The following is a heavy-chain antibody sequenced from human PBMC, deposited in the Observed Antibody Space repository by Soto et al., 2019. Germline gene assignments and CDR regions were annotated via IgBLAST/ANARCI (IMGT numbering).Heavy chain of an antibody. Sequence: QITLKESGPTLVKPTQTLTLTCTFSGFSLTSSGVGVGWIRQPPGKALEWLALNYWDDTKHYSPSLKSRLTITKDNSKNQVVLTLTNMGPVDTATYYCAHRAMKSGGHGNYDHWGQGTLVTVSS. CDR1: GFSLTSSGVG. J-gene: IGHJ4*02. CDR3: AHRAMKSGGHGNYDH. V-gene: IGHV2-5*02. CDR2: NYWDDTK. D-gene: IGHD5-12*01.